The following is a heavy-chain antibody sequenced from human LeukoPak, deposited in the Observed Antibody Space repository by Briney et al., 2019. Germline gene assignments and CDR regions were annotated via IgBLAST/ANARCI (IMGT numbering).Heavy chain of an antibody. CDR1: GYTFTSYG. D-gene: IGHD3-3*01. CDR3: ATVDRSITIFGVVIPDAFDI. V-gene: IGHV1-18*01. Sequence: GASVKVSCKASGYTFTSYGISWVRQAPGQGLEWMGWISAYNGNTNYAQKLQGRVTMTTDTSTSTAYMELSSLRSEDTAVYYCATVDRSITIFGVVIPDAFDIWGQGTMVTVSS. J-gene: IGHJ3*02. CDR2: ISAYNGNT.